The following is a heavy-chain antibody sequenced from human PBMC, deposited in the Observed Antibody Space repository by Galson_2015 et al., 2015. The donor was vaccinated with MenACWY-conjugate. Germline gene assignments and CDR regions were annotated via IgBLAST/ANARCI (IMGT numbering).Heavy chain of an antibody. J-gene: IGHJ6*03. CDR2: ISKDGTNQ. CDR3: ARGIYAGTRTYYYMDF. V-gene: IGHV3-30*17. D-gene: IGHD6-13*01. Sequence: SLRLSCAASGFTFSTCAMHWVRQAPGKGLEWVAVISKDGTNQHYADSVKGRFTIARDHSKNTVYLQMNSLTAEDTAIFYCARGIYAGTRTYYYMDFWGKGTTVTAS. CDR1: GFTFSTCA.